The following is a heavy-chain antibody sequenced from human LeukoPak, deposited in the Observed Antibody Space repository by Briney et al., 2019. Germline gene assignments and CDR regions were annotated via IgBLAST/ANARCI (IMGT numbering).Heavy chain of an antibody. CDR2: IYYRGRP. J-gene: IGHJ3*02. D-gene: IGHD6-19*01. CDR3: AGHRSSTDSSGWYDAVDI. Sequence: SETRSLACTVDAPSIGSYYWSWVRQPPGGWRGWDGYIYYRGRPNYNTSFKARVTISGDPSKDQFSPKLSSVTAADPAVFYVAGHRSSTDSSGWYDAVDIWGQRKMVTASS. CDR1: APSIGSYY. V-gene: IGHV4-59*08.